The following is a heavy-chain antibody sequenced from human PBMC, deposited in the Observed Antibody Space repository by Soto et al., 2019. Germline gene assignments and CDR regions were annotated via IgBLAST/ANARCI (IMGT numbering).Heavy chain of an antibody. D-gene: IGHD3-10*01. V-gene: IGHV4-39*01. J-gene: IGHJ6*02. CDR1: AGSINSSSYY. Sequence: QLQLQQSGPGLVKPSETLSLTCTVAAGSINSSSYYWGWIRQPPGKGLEGVGSIYYSGSTYYNPSLKSRVTLSADTAKNQFCLKLCSVPAGDTAVYYCASHYLWFGELPINDYYDYDMDVWGRGTTVTVSS. CDR3: ASHYLWFGELPINDYYDYDMDV. CDR2: IYYSGST.